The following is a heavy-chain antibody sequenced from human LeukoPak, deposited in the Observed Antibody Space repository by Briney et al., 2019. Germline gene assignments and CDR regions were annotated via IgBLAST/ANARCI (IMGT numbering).Heavy chain of an antibody. CDR3: ARYSSGWPYHFDY. CDR2: IYYSGST. V-gene: IGHV4-59*01. CDR1: GDSIRSYY. D-gene: IGHD6-19*01. Sequence: PSETLSLTCTVSGDSIRSYYWSWIRQPPGKGLEWVGYIYYSGSTNYNPSLKSRVTFSVDTSKSQFSLKLTSVTAADTAVYYRARYSSGWPYHFDYWGQGILVTVSS. J-gene: IGHJ4*02.